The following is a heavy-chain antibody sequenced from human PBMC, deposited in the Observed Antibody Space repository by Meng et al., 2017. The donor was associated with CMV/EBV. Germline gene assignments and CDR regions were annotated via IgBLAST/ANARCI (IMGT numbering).Heavy chain of an antibody. Sequence: ASVKVSCKASGYTFTGYYMHWVRQAPGQGLEWMGWINPNSGGTNYAQKFQGRVTMTRDTSISTAYMELSRLRSDDTAVYYCARDRPPDYDFWSGYYKNWGYYYGMDVWGQGTTVTVSS. CDR2: INPNSGGT. D-gene: IGHD3-3*01. CDR3: ARDRPPDYDFWSGYYKNWGYYYGMDV. V-gene: IGHV1-2*02. J-gene: IGHJ6*02. CDR1: GYTFTGYY.